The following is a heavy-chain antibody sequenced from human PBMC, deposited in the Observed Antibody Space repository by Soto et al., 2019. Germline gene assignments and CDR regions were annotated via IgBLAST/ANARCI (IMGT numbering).Heavy chain of an antibody. D-gene: IGHD3-10*01. CDR1: GGTLSTYA. CDR2: IISIFDTV. CDR3: GRDNYGSGSYYSRLYYFDY. Sequence: QVQLVQSGAEVKKPGSSVKVSCKASGGTLSTYAISWVRQAPGQGLEWMGGIISIFDTVNYAQKFQGRVTITAEKSTSTAYMELSSLRSEDTAVYYCGRDNYGSGSYYSRLYYFDYWGQGTLVTVSS. V-gene: IGHV1-69*06. J-gene: IGHJ4*02.